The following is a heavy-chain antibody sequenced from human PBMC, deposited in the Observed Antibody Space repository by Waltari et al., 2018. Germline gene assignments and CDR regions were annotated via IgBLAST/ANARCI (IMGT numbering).Heavy chain of an antibody. Sequence: GSGGRLVQPGRSLRLSCATSGFSFSEYGISWFRHVPGKGLEWVGFLRSEAYGGTPEYAASVRGRFTISRDDSKGLAYLQMNNLRTEDTAVYYCNGRDDYNGGHWGQGTLVTVSS. D-gene: IGHD4-4*01. V-gene: IGHV3-49*03. CDR2: LRSEAYGGTP. CDR3: NGRDDYNGGH. J-gene: IGHJ4*02. CDR1: GFSFSEYG.